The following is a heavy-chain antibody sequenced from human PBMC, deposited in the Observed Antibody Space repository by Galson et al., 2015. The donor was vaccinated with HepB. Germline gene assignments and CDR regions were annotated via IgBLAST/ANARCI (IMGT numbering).Heavy chain of an antibody. D-gene: IGHD3-22*01. CDR3: ARGVSSGWYGSYYDSSGYLPNDI. J-gene: IGHJ3*02. CDR2: IYYSGST. Sequence: ETLSLTCTVSGGSISSYYWSWIRQPPGKGLEWIGYIYYSGSTNYNPSLKSRVTISVDTSKNQFSLKLSSVTAADTAVYYCARGVSSGWYGSYYDSSGYLPNDIWGQGTMVTVSS. CDR1: GGSISSYY. V-gene: IGHV4-59*01.